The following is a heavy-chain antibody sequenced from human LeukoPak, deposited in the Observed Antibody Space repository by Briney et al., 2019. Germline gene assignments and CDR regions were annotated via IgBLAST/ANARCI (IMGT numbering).Heavy chain of an antibody. CDR1: GFTLSSNK. CDR2: ISSSSSFI. J-gene: IGHJ6*02. CDR3: ARGAMTPIAVAGAIYGMDV. V-gene: IGHV3-21*01. D-gene: IGHD6-19*01. Sequence: GGSLRPSFQASGFTLSSNKMNWVRQAPGKGLEWVSSISSSSSFIYYADSVRFTISRDNAKNSLYLQMNSLRAEDTAVYYCARGAMTPIAVAGAIYGMDVWGQGTTVTVSS.